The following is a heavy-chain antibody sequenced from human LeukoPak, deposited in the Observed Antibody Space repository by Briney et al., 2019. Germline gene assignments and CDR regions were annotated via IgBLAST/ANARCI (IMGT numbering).Heavy chain of an antibody. V-gene: IGHV4-59*01. CDR3: ARELDYGDYASYFDY. CDR2: IYYSGST. CDR1: GASISSYY. D-gene: IGHD4-17*01. Sequence: SETLSLTCTVSGASISSYYWSWIRQPPGKGLEWIGYIYYSGSTNYNPSLKSRVTISVDTSKNQFSLKLSSVTAADTAVYYCARELDYGDYASYFDYWGQGTLVTVSS. J-gene: IGHJ4*02.